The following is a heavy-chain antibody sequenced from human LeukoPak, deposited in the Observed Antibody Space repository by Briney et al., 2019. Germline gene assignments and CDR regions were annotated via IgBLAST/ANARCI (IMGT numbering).Heavy chain of an antibody. V-gene: IGHV1-69*05. CDR1: GYTFTSYG. J-gene: IGHJ5*02. CDR3: ASLTSGSYTNWFDP. Sequence: SVKVSCKASGYTFTSYGISWVRQAPGQGLEWMGGIIPIFGTANYAQKFQGRVTITTDESTSTAYMELSSLRSEDTAVYYCASLTSGSYTNWFDPWGQGTLVTVSS. D-gene: IGHD3-10*01. CDR2: IIPIFGTA.